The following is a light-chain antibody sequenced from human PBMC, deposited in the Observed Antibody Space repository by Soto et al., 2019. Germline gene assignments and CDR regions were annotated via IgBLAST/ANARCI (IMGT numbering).Light chain of an antibody. J-gene: IGKJ4*01. CDR2: GAS. Sequence: EIVMTQSPATLSVSPGERATLSCRASQSVSSNLAWYQQKPGQAPRLLISGASTRATGIPARFSGSGSGTEFTLTISSLQSEDFAVYYCHQYYDVPLTFGGGTKVELK. CDR3: HQYYDVPLT. CDR1: QSVSSN. V-gene: IGKV3-15*01.